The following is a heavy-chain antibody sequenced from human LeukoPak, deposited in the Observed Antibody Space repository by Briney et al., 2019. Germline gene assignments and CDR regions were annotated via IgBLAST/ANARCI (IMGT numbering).Heavy chain of an antibody. D-gene: IGHD3-10*01. Sequence: GGSLRLSCAASGFTFSTYWMTWVRQASGKGLEWVANINEDGSEKNYVDSVKGRFTISRDNAKNSLSLQVESLRVEDTAVYYCATRSQAPANWGQGTLVTVSS. CDR1: GFTFSTYW. V-gene: IGHV3-7*01. CDR3: ATRSQAPAN. J-gene: IGHJ4*02. CDR2: INEDGSEK.